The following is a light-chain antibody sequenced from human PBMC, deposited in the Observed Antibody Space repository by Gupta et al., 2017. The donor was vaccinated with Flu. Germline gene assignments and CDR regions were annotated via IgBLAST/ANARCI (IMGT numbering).Light chain of an antibody. V-gene: IGLV2-23*02. CDR3: SSYAGRSTWV. CDR2: EVT. Sequence: QSALTQPASVSGSPGQSITISCTGTSSDVGHYDLVSWFQLHPGKAPKLLIYEVTERPSGVSHRFSGSKPGNTASLTISGLQTEDEVDYYCSSYAGRSTWVFGGGTKVTVL. CDR1: SSDVGHYDL. J-gene: IGLJ3*02.